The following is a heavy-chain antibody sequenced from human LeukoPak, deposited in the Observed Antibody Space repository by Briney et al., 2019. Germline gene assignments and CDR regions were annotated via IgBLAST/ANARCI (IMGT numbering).Heavy chain of an antibody. CDR1: GGSISSYY. CDR3: ARARWLRFGPTNLDALDI. V-gene: IGHV4-59*01. J-gene: IGHJ3*02. D-gene: IGHD5-12*01. Sequence: SETLSLTCTVSGGSISSYYWSWIRQPPGKGLEWIGYIYYSGSTNYNPSLKSRVTISVDTSKNQFSLKLSSVTAADTAVYYCARARWLRFGPTNLDALDIWGQGTMVTVSS. CDR2: IYYSGST.